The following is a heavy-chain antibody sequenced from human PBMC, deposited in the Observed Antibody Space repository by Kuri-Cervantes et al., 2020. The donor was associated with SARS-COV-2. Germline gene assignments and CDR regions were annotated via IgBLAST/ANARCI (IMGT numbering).Heavy chain of an antibody. Sequence: GESLKISCAASGFTFSSYSMNWVRQAPGKGLEWVSSISSSSSYIYYADSVKGRFTISRDNAKNSLYLQMNSLRAEDTAVYYCARQTSGYITSAHQYWGQGTLVTVSS. CDR2: ISSSSSYI. CDR1: GFTFSSYS. D-gene: IGHD3-3*01. CDR3: ARQTSGYITSAHQY. V-gene: IGHV3-21*01. J-gene: IGHJ1*01.